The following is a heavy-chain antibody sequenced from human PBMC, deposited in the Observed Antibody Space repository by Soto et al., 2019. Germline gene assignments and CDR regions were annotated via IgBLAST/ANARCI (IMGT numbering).Heavy chain of an antibody. Sequence: EVQLVESGGGLVKPGGSLRLSCAASGFTFSSYSMNWVRQAPGKGLEWVSSISSSSSYIYYADSVKGRLTISRDNAKNSLHLQMNSLRAEDTAVYYCARDPQYSSSWLNWFDPWGQGTLVTVSS. J-gene: IGHJ5*02. D-gene: IGHD6-13*01. CDR3: ARDPQYSSSWLNWFDP. V-gene: IGHV3-21*01. CDR2: ISSSSSYI. CDR1: GFTFSSYS.